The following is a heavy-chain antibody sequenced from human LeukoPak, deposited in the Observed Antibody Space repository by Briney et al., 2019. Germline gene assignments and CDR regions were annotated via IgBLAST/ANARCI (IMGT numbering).Heavy chain of an antibody. J-gene: IGHJ5*02. V-gene: IGHV3-30*04. CDR1: GFTFSSYA. CDR2: ISYDGSNK. Sequence: PGRSLRLSCAASGFTFSSYAMHWVRQAPGKGLDWVAVISYDGSNKYYADSVKGRFTISRDNSKNTLYLQMNSLRAEDTAVYYCARQRMMTAAGTILNWFDPWGQGTLVTVSS. D-gene: IGHD6-13*01. CDR3: ARQRMMTAAGTILNWFDP.